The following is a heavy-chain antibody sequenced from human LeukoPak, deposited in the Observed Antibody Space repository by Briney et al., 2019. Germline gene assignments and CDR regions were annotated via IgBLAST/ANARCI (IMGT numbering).Heavy chain of an antibody. Sequence: GGSLRLSCVASGFTFSSYSMNWVRQAPGKGLEWVSSISSSSSYIYYADSVKGRFTISRDNAKNSLYLQMNSLRAEDTAVYYCAKVRSLNYDFWSGGAFDIWGQGTMVTVSS. V-gene: IGHV3-21*01. J-gene: IGHJ3*02. D-gene: IGHD3-3*01. CDR2: ISSSSSYI. CDR3: AKVRSLNYDFWSGGAFDI. CDR1: GFTFSSYS.